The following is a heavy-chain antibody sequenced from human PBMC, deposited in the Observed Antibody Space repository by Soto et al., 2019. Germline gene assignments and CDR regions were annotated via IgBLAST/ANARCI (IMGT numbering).Heavy chain of an antibody. CDR2: IIPIFGTA. V-gene: IGHV1-69*06. J-gene: IGHJ6*03. CDR3: ARQGAGYYYYMDV. Sequence: GASVKVSCKASGGTFSSYAISWVRQAPGQGLEWMGGIIPIFGTANYAQKFQGRVTISVDTSKNQFSLKLSSVTAADTAVYYCARQGAGYYYYMDVWGKGTTVTVSS. D-gene: IGHD3-16*01. CDR1: GGTFSSYA.